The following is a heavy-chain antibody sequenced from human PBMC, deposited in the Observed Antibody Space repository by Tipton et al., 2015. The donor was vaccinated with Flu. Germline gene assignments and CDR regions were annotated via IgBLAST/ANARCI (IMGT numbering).Heavy chain of an antibody. CDR1: GGSISNYY. Sequence: TLSLTCTASGGSISNYYWGWIRQPPGTGLEWIGYIYNNGSTNYNPSLKSRVTISVDTSKNQFSLKLSSVTAADTAIYYCVSRYNYGNGGFDYWGQGTLVTVSS. J-gene: IGHJ4*02. V-gene: IGHV4-59*01. D-gene: IGHD5-18*01. CDR3: VSRYNYGNGGFDY. CDR2: IYNNGST.